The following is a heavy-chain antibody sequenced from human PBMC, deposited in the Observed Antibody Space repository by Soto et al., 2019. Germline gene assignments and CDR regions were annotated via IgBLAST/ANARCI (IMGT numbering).Heavy chain of an antibody. V-gene: IGHV3-30*18. J-gene: IGHJ4*02. CDR1: GFTFSSYG. D-gene: IGHD3-10*01. Sequence: QVQLVESGGGVVQPGRSLRLSCAASGFTFSSYGMHWVRQAPGKGLEWVAVISYDGSNKYYADSVKGRFTISRDNSKNSLYLQMNSLRDEDTAVYYCANGEGLLLLPDYWGQGTLVTVSS. CDR3: ANGEGLLLLPDY. CDR2: ISYDGSNK.